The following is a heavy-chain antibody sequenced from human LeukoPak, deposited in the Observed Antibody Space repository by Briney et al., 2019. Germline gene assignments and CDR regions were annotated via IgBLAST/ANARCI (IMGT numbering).Heavy chain of an antibody. Sequence: SETLSLTCTVSGGSISSGSYYWSWIRQPAGKGLEWIGRIYTSGSTNYNPSLKSRVTISVDTSKNQFSLKLSSVTAADTAVYYCARGHEDGWRSFPNWFDPWGQGTLVTVSS. J-gene: IGHJ5*02. V-gene: IGHV4-61*02. CDR3: ARGHEDGWRSFPNWFDP. D-gene: IGHD5-24*01. CDR2: IYTSGST. CDR1: GGSISSGSYY.